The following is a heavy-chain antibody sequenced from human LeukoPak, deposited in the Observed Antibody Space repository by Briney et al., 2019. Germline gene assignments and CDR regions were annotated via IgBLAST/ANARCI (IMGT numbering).Heavy chain of an antibody. CDR1: GFTFSSYA. Sequence: GGSLRLSCAASGFTFSSYAMSWVRQAPGKGLEWVAVISYDGSNKYYADSVKGRFTISRDNSKNTLYLQMNSLRAEDTAVYYCARPFMEHYFDYWGQGTLVTVSS. CDR3: ARPFMEHYFDY. D-gene: IGHD3-3*01. J-gene: IGHJ4*02. V-gene: IGHV3-30*03. CDR2: ISYDGSNK.